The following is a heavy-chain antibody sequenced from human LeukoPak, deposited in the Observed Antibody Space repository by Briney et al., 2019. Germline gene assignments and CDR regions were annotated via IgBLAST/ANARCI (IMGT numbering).Heavy chain of an antibody. Sequence: PGGSLRLSCAASGFTFSSYSMNWVRQAPGKGLEWVSSISSSSSYIYYADSVKGRFTISRDNAKNSLYLQMNSLRAEDTAVYYCARDSPLSSIAAPCDYWGQGTLVTVSS. CDR1: GFTFSSYS. V-gene: IGHV3-21*01. J-gene: IGHJ4*02. D-gene: IGHD6-6*01. CDR2: ISSSSSYI. CDR3: ARDSPLSSIAAPCDY.